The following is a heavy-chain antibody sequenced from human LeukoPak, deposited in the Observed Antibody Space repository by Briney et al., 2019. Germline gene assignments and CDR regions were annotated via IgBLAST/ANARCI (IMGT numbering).Heavy chain of an antibody. CDR2: MNPNSGNT. CDR1: GYSFTTYD. Sequence: ASVKVSCKASGYSFTTYDINWVRQATGQGLEWMGWMNPNSGNTAYAQKLQGRVTMTSDTSISTAYMELSSLRSDDTAVYYCARGKGGNFGELLNYWGQGTLVTVSS. J-gene: IGHJ4*02. V-gene: IGHV1-8*01. D-gene: IGHD3-10*01. CDR3: ARGKGGNFGELLNY.